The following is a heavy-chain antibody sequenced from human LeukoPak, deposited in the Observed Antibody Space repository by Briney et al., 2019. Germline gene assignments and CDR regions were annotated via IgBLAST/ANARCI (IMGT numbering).Heavy chain of an antibody. CDR3: AREAISSWFNWFDP. J-gene: IGHJ5*02. Sequence: SETLSLTCTVSGASISSYYWSWIRQPAGKGQEWIGRIYTSGSPSYNPSLKSRVTMSVDTSKNQFSLRLSSVTAADTALYYCAREAISSWFNWFDPWGQGTLVTVSS. V-gene: IGHV4-4*07. D-gene: IGHD6-13*01. CDR2: IYTSGSP. CDR1: GASISSYY.